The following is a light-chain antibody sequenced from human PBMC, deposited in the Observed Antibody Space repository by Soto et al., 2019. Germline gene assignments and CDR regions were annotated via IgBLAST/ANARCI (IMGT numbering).Light chain of an antibody. V-gene: IGKV1-5*01. CDR1: QSISNW. J-gene: IGKJ1*01. Sequence: DLQMTQSPSTLSASVGDRVTITCRASQSISNWLAWYQQKPGTAPKVLIYHASNLQSGVPSRLSGDGSGTEFTLTISSLQRDDFGIYYCQQYSPLWSFGQGTKVDIK. CDR3: QQYSPLWS. CDR2: HAS.